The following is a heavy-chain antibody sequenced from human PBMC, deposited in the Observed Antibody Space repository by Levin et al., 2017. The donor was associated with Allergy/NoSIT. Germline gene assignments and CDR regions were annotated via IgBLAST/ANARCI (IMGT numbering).Heavy chain of an antibody. V-gene: IGHV1-46*01. J-gene: IGHJ5*02. CDR2: INCSGGST. Sequence: ALVKVSCKASGYTFTSYYMHWVRQAPGQGLEWMGIINCSGGSTSYAQKFQGRVTMTRDTSTSTVYMELSSLRSEDTAVYYCARAKYYYGSGSPDNWFDPWGQGTLVTVSS. CDR3: ARAKYYYGSGSPDNWFDP. CDR1: GYTFTSYY. D-gene: IGHD3-10*01.